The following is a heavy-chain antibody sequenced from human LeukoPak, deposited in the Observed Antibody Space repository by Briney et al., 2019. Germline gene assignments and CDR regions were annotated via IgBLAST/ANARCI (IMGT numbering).Heavy chain of an antibody. CDR2: ITSTSIK. J-gene: IGHJ3*02. V-gene: IGHV3-48*02. CDR3: ARDIIHRSVFYRSAPDI. CDR1: GFTLSSYT. Sequence: PGGSLRLSFAASGFTLSSYTMNWVRQAPGKGLEWVSYITSTSIKYYADSVKGRFTISRDNAKNSLHLQMNSLRDEDTAVYYCARDIIHRSVFYRSAPDIWGQGTMVTVSS. D-gene: IGHD6-19*01.